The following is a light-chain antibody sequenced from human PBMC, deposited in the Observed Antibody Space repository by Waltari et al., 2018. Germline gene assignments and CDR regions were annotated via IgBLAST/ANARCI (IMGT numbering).Light chain of an antibody. CDR2: DAS. CDR3: QQYGTSPTWT. CDR1: QSGSGSY. V-gene: IGKV3-20*01. J-gene: IGKJ1*01. Sequence: EIVLTQSPDTLSLSPGERATLSCRASQSGSGSYLAWDQQKPGQAPRLLISDASSRAPDLPDRFSGSGSGTDFTLTISRLEPEDFAVYYCQQYGTSPTWTFGQGTKVEIK.